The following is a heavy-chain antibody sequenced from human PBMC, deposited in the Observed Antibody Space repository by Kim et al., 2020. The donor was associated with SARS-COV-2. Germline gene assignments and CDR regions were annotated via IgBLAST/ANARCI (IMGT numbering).Heavy chain of an antibody. V-gene: IGHV3-53*01. J-gene: IGHJ6*02. D-gene: IGHD5-18*01. CDR3: ARGGALGYSESYGMDV. Sequence: ASVTGRFTISRDDSKNTLYLQMSNLSADDTAVYYCARGGALGYSESYGMDVWGQGTTVTVSS.